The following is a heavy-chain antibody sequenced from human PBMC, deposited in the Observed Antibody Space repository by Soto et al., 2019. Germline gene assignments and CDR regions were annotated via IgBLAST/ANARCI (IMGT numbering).Heavy chain of an antibody. D-gene: IGHD2-21*01. CDR2: IYPADPHT. Sequence: LWASLKISSKGSGYSFSSQWNGWAHQTAVKVLVWMGSIYPADPHTRYSPFFQGQVIISADKSIRTAYLEWSSLKASDSGMHYCVRIPLSATRYYDRSYGMDVCGQGTTVTVAS. CDR1: GYSFSSQW. J-gene: IGHJ6*02. CDR3: VRIPLSATRYYDRSYGMDV. V-gene: IGHV5-51*07.